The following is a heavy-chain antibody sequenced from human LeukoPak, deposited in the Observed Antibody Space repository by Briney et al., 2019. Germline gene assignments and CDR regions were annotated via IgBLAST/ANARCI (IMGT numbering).Heavy chain of an antibody. Sequence: VASVKVSCKASGYTFIKYGINWVRQAPGQGPEWLGWINSDNGNTDYAQKIQDRVTMTTDTSTSTVYMELRSPTSDDTAMYYCAREFMVRVKWFDPWGQGTLVTVSS. CDR3: AREFMVRVKWFDP. J-gene: IGHJ5*02. CDR2: INSDNGNT. D-gene: IGHD3-10*01. CDR1: GYTFIKYG. V-gene: IGHV1-18*01.